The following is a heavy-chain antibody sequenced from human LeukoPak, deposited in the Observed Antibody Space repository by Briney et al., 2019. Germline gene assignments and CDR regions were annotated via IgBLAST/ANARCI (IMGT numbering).Heavy chain of an antibody. CDR3: AREGIAAGGSGDY. Sequence: PSETLSLTCTVSGGSISSGDYYWSWIRQPPGKGLEWIGYIYHSGSTYYNPSLKSRVTISVDTSKNQSSLKLSSATAADTAVYYCAREGIAAGGSGDYWGQGTLVTVSS. J-gene: IGHJ4*02. D-gene: IGHD6-13*01. V-gene: IGHV4-30-4*08. CDR2: IYHSGST. CDR1: GGSISSGDYY.